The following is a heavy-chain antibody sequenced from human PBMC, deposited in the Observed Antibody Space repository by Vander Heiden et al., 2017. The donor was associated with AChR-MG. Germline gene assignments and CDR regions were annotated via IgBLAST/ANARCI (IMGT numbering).Heavy chain of an antibody. Sequence: QVPLQESGPGLVKPSQTLSLPCPVSGGSISRGGYYWSWIRQHPGKGLEWIGYIYYSGSTYYNPSLKSRVTISVDTSKNQFSLKLSSVTAADTAVYYCARESRRSGSDYWGQGTLVTVSS. CDR2: IYYSGST. CDR1: GGSISRGGYY. D-gene: IGHD5-12*01. J-gene: IGHJ4*02. V-gene: IGHV4-31*03. CDR3: ARESRRSGSDY.